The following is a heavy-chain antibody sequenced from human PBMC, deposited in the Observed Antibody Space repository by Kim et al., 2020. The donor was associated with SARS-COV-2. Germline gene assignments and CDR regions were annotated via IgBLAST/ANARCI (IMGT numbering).Heavy chain of an antibody. CDR2: INAGNGNT. CDR3: ARDKAPVRGMAEVDFGGSVYMDV. D-gene: IGHD3-10*01. Sequence: ASVKVSCKASGYTFTIYAMHWVRQAPGQRLEWMGWINAGNGNTKYSQKFQGRVTITRDTSASTAYMELSSLRSEDTAVYYCARDKAPVRGMAEVDFGGSVYMDVWGQGTTVTVSS. J-gene: IGHJ6*02. CDR1: GYTFTIYA. V-gene: IGHV1-3*01.